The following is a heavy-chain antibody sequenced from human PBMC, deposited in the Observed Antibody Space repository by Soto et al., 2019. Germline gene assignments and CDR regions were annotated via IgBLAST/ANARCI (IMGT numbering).Heavy chain of an antibody. D-gene: IGHD6-19*01. CDR3: AKASFEQWLVSDY. J-gene: IGHJ4*02. Sequence: PGGSLRLSCAASGFTFRNYNMNWVRQAQGKELEWVAHISLRGTTVDYADSVKGRFTISRDDADNSLFLQMNSLGAVDTAVYYCAKASFEQWLVSDYWGQGTLVTVSS. V-gene: IGHV3-48*01. CDR2: ISLRGTTV. CDR1: GFTFRNYN.